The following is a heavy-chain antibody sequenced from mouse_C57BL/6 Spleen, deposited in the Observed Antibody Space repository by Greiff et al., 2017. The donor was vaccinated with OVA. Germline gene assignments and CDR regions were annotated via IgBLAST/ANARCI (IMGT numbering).Heavy chain of an antibody. CDR3: TARGIYDGYPFAY. D-gene: IGHD2-3*01. CDR1: GYTFTDYE. CDR2: IDPETGGT. J-gene: IGHJ3*01. Sequence: VQLQQSGAELVRPGASVTLSCKASGYTFTDYEMHWVKQTPVHGLEWIGAIDPETGGTAYNQKFKGKAILTADKSSSTAYMELRSLTSEDSAVYYCTARGIYDGYPFAYWGQGTLVTVSA. V-gene: IGHV1-15*01.